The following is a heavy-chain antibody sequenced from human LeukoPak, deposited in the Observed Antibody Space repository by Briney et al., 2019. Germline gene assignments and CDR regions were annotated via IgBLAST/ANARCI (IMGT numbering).Heavy chain of an antibody. Sequence: SGGSLRLSCAASGFTFSSYAMSWVRQAPGKGLEWVAAIGGAADRTYYADSVKGRFTISRDNSKSMLYLQMNNLRAEDTALYYCAKDRSTNEYAYNWFDPWGQGTLVTVSS. D-gene: IGHD2-8*01. CDR1: GFTFSSYA. V-gene: IGHV3-23*01. CDR2: IGGAADRT. J-gene: IGHJ5*02. CDR3: AKDRSTNEYAYNWFDP.